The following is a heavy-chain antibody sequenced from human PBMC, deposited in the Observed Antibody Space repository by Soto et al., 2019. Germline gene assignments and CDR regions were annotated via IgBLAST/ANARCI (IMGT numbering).Heavy chain of an antibody. D-gene: IGHD3-9*01. Sequence: GGSLRLSCAASGFTFSSYWMHWVRQAPGKGLVWVSRINSDGSSTSYADSVKGRFTISRDNAKNTPYLQMNSLRAEDTAVYYCARLNSFDWYGAFDIWGQGTMVTV. CDR1: GFTFSSYW. J-gene: IGHJ3*02. CDR3: ARLNSFDWYGAFDI. V-gene: IGHV3-74*01. CDR2: INSDGSST.